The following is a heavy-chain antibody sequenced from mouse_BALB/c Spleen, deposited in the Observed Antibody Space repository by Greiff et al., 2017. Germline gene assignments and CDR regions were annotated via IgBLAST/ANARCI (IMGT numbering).Heavy chain of an antibody. J-gene: IGHJ3*01. CDR2: ISSGGGNT. CDR3: ARDYRYEDPWFAY. CDR1: GFTFSSYT. Sequence: EVQGVESGGGLVKPGGSLKLSCAASGFTFSSYTMSWVRQTPEKRLAWVATISSGGGNTYYPDSVKGRFTISRDNAKNNLYLQMSSLRSEDTALYYCARDYRYEDPWFAYWGQGTLVTVSA. D-gene: IGHD2-14*01. V-gene: IGHV5-9*03.